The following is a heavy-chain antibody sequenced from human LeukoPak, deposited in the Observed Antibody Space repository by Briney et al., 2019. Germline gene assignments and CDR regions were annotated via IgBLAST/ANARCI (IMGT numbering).Heavy chain of an antibody. Sequence: SETLSLTCTVSGGSISSSPYYWGWIRQPPGKGLEWIGSIYYSGNTYYNPSLKSRVTISVDTSKNQFSLKLSSVTAADTAVYYCARQGTVTQYYYYYYGMDVWGQGTTVTVSS. D-gene: IGHD4-11*01. V-gene: IGHV4-39*01. CDR3: ARQGTVTQYYYYYYGMDV. CDR2: IYYSGNT. J-gene: IGHJ6*02. CDR1: GGSISSSPYY.